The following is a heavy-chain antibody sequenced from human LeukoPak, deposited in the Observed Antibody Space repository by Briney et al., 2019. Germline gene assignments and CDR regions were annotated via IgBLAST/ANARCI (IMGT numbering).Heavy chain of an antibody. CDR3: ARIAAAGTSAT. J-gene: IGHJ5*02. CDR1: GYTFTSHD. CDR2: MNPNSGNT. Sequence: VASVKVSCKPSGYTFTSHDINWVRQAPRQGIEWMGWMNPNSGNTGYAQKFLGIVTMTRNTSISTAYMELSSLRAEDTAVYYCARIAAAGTSATWGQGTLVTVSS. V-gene: IGHV1-8*01. D-gene: IGHD6-13*01.